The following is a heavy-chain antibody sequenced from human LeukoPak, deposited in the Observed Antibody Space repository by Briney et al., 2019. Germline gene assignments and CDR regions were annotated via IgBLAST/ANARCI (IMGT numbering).Heavy chain of an antibody. Sequence: GESLKISCKGSGYSFTSYWIGWVRQMPGKGLEWMGIIYPGDSDTRYSPSFQGQVTISADKSISTAYLQWSSLKASDTAMYYCARHEDRWNYPVAESGAFDIWGQGTMVTVSS. CDR3: ARHEDRWNYPVAESGAFDI. CDR1: GYSFTSYW. CDR2: IYPGDSDT. V-gene: IGHV5-51*01. J-gene: IGHJ3*02. D-gene: IGHD1-7*01.